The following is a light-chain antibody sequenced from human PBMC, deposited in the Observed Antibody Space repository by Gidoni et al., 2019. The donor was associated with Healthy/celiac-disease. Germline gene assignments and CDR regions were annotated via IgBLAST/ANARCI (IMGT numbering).Light chain of an antibody. CDR1: QGISNY. J-gene: IGKJ1*01. V-gene: IGKV1-27*01. CDR2: AAS. CDR3: QKYNSAPWT. Sequence: DIQMTQSPSSLSASVGDRVTITCRASQGISNYLAWYQQKPGKVPKLLIYAASTLQSGVPSRFSGSGSGTDFTLTISSLQPEYVATYYCQKYNSAPWTFXQXTKVEIK.